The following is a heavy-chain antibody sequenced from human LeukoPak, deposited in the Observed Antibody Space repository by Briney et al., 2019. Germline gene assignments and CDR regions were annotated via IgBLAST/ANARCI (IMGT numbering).Heavy chain of an antibody. CDR1: GFTFSSYG. Sequence: GGSLRLSCATSGFTFSSYGMHWVRQAPGKGLEWVAFIRYDGSNKYYADSVKGRFTISRDSSNNTLYLQMNSLRAEDTAVYYCAKDLTTVTTQGDYWGQGTLVTVSS. J-gene: IGHJ4*02. CDR3: AKDLTTVTTQGDY. V-gene: IGHV3-30*02. CDR2: IRYDGSNK. D-gene: IGHD4-17*01.